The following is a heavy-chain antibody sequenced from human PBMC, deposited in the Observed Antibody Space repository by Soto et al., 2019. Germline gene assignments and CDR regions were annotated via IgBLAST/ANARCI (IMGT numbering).Heavy chain of an antibody. V-gene: IGHV3-23*01. CDR1: GFAFNDFA. CDR3: AKGASHAPFEK. CDR2: ISGSGDKT. Sequence: GGSLRLSCAASGFAFNDFAMSWVRQAPGKGPEWLSTISGSGDKTFHSDSVKGRFDISRDNSNNKMFLQMNSLRAEDTAIYYCAKGASHAPFEKWGRGTLVTVS. J-gene: IGHJ4*02.